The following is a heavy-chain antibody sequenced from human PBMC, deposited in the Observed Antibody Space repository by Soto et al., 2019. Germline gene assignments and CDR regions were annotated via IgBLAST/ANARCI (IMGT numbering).Heavy chain of an antibody. Sequence: GGSLRLSCAASGFNFSDYNMHWVRQAPGKGLQWVARISYDGITQSYEDSVKGRFTISRDNFKNVLYLQVNSPRAEETALYYCARKDDMVRGFINRYYGMDVWGLGTTVTVSS. V-gene: IGHV3-30-3*01. CDR2: ISYDGITQ. J-gene: IGHJ6*02. D-gene: IGHD3-10*01. CDR3: ARKDDMVRGFINRYYGMDV. CDR1: GFNFSDYN.